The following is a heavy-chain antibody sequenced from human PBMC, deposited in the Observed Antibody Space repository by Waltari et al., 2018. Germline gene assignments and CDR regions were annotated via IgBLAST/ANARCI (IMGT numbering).Heavy chain of an antibody. V-gene: IGHV3-66*01. Sequence: EVQLVESGGVLVQPGGSLRLSCAASGLTVSGPYMTWVRQAPGKGLDWVSLIYGGGVTYYADSVKGRFIISRDNSKNTLSLQINDLRAEDSALYFCAASSCGADCYYSLDYWGRGTLVTVSS. D-gene: IGHD2-21*02. J-gene: IGHJ4*02. CDR2: IYGGGVT. CDR3: AASSCGADCYYSLDY. CDR1: GLTVSGPY.